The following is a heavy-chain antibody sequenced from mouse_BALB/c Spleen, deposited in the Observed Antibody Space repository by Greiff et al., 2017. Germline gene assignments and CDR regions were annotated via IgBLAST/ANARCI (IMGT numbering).Heavy chain of an antibody. D-gene: IGHD4-1*01. CDR1: GFTFSSFG. V-gene: IGHV5-17*02. CDR3: ATGTAY. Sequence: EVQGVESGGGLVQPGGSRKLSCAASGFTFSSFGMHWVRQAPEKGLEWVAYISSGSSTIYYADTVKGRFTISRDNPKNTLFLQMTSLRSEDTAMYYCATGTAYWGQGTLVTVSA. J-gene: IGHJ3*01. CDR2: ISSGSSTI.